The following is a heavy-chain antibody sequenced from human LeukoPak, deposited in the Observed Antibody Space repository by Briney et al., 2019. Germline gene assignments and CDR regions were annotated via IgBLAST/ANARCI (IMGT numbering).Heavy chain of an antibody. V-gene: IGHV4-34*01. CDR3: ARGSMRSNYGSGSYYLN. D-gene: IGHD3-10*01. CDR1: GGSFSGYY. J-gene: IGHJ4*02. Sequence: SETLSLTCAVYGGSFSGYYWSWIRQPPGKGLEWIEEINHSGSTNYNPSLKSRVTISVDTSKNQFSLKLSSVTAADTAVYYCARGSMRSNYGSGSYYLNWGQGTLVTVSS. CDR2: INHSGST.